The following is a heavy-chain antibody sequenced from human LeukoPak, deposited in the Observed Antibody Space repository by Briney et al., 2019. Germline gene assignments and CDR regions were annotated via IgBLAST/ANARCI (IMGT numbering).Heavy chain of an antibody. V-gene: IGHV4-59*01. CDR1: GGSISSYY. CDR3: ARVPGGWFGELLFDY. Sequence: LSETLSLTCTVSGGSISSYYWRWIRQPPGKGLEWIGYIYYSVSTNYNRSLKSRVTISVDTSKNQFSLKLSSVTAADTAVYYCARVPGGWFGELLFDYWGQGTLVTVSS. CDR2: IYYSVST. J-gene: IGHJ4*02. D-gene: IGHD3-10*01.